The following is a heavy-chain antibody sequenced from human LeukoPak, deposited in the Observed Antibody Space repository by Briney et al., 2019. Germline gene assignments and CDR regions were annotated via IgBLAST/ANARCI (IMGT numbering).Heavy chain of an antibody. D-gene: IGHD5-12*01. CDR1: GYTFTSYD. Sequence: GASVKVSCKXSGYTFTSYDINWVRQAPRQGLEWMGRINPNSGGTNYAQKFQGRVTMTRDTSISTAYMELSRLRSDDTAVYYCARERLRLVPMDVWGKGTTVTVSS. J-gene: IGHJ6*04. CDR2: INPNSGGT. CDR3: ARERLRLVPMDV. V-gene: IGHV1-2*06.